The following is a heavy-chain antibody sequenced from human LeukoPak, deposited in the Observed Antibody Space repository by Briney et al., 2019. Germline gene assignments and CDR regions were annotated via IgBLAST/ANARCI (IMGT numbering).Heavy chain of an antibody. V-gene: IGHV3-21*06. D-gene: IGHD2-15*01. CDR2: ISSSSAYI. J-gene: IGHJ4*02. CDR1: GFIFSDYS. CDR3: AKEGYVNGVVDY. Sequence: GGSLRLSCVASGFIFSDYSMDWVRQAPGKGLEWVSSISSSSAYIFYSDSVKGRFTISRDNAQSSLYLQINTLRVDDSAVYYCAKEGYVNGVVDYWGQGTLVTVSS.